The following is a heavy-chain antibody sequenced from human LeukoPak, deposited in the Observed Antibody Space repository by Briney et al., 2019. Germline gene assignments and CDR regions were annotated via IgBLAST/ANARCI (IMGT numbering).Heavy chain of an antibody. CDR1: GFTVSNYY. J-gene: IGHJ4*02. D-gene: IGHD6-13*01. CDR3: AGMAAAQDDY. Sequence: QSGGSLRLSCAASGFTVSNYYMGWVRQAPGKGLEWVSVIYTDGRTYYADSVKGRFTISRDNAKNSLYLQMNSLRAEDTAVYYCAGMAAAQDDYWGQGTLVTVSS. CDR2: IYTDGRT. V-gene: IGHV3-53*01.